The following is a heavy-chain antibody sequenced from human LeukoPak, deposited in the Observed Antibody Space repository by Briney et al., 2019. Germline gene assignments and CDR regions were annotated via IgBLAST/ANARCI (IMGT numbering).Heavy chain of an antibody. Sequence: GGSLRLSCAASGFTVSSNYMSWVRQAPGKGLEWVSVIYSGGSTYYADSVKGRFTISRDNSKNTLYLQMNGLRAEDTAVYYCARAIGVTKEYYFDYWGQGTLVTVSS. CDR1: GFTVSSNY. J-gene: IGHJ4*02. V-gene: IGHV3-53*01. CDR2: IYSGGST. CDR3: ARAIGVTKEYYFDY. D-gene: IGHD2-8*01.